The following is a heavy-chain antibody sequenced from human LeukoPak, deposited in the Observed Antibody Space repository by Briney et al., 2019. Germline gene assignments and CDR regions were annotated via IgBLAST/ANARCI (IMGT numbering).Heavy chain of an antibody. CDR2: ISYDGSNK. CDR1: GFTFSSYG. D-gene: IGHD3-10*01. V-gene: IGHV3-30*18. Sequence: QPGGSLRLSCAASGFTFSSYGMHWVRQAPGKGLEWVAVISYDGSNKYYADSVKGRFTISRDNSKNTLYLQMNSLRAEDTAVYYCAKDKFGELNLGMDVWGQGTTVTVSS. J-gene: IGHJ6*02. CDR3: AKDKFGELNLGMDV.